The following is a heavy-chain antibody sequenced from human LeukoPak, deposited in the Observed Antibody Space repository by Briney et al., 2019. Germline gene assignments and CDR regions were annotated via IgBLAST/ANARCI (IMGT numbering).Heavy chain of an antibody. Sequence: GASVKVSCKASGYTFTAYYMHWVRQAPGQGLEWMGWINPNSGGTNYAQNFQDRVTMTRDTFISTAYMELSRLRSDDTAVYFCARVKYNNNWSWFDPWGQGTQVTVSS. V-gene: IGHV1-2*02. CDR3: ARVKYNNNWSWFDP. J-gene: IGHJ5*02. D-gene: IGHD1-1*01. CDR1: GYTFTAYY. CDR2: INPNSGGT.